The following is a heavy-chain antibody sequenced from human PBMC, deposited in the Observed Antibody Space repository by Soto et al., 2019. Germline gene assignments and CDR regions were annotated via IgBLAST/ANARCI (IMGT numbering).Heavy chain of an antibody. Sequence: SETLSLTCTVSGGSISSSSYYWGWIRQPPGKGLEWIGNVYYGGSTYYNPSLKSRVTISVDTSKNQFSLKLSSVTAADTAVYYCARNFGAAYYYYYYMDVWGKGTTVTVSS. D-gene: IGHD3-3*01. V-gene: IGHV4-39*01. J-gene: IGHJ6*03. CDR3: ARNFGAAYYYYYYMDV. CDR2: VYYGGST. CDR1: GGSISSSSYY.